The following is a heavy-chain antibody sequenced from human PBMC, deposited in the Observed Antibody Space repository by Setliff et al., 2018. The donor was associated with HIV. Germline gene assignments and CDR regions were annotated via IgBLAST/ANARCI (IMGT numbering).Heavy chain of an antibody. V-gene: IGHV4-34*01. CDR2: INHSGST. D-gene: IGHD3-16*02. CDR3: ARLAMRGVIGDPNWFDP. J-gene: IGHJ5*02. CDR1: GGSFSGYY. Sequence: SETLSLTCAVYGGSFSGYYWSWIRQPPGKGLEWIGEINHSGSTNYNSSLKSRLTISVDTSKNQVSLKLTSVTAADTGVYYCARLAMRGVIGDPNWFDPWGQGTLVTVSS.